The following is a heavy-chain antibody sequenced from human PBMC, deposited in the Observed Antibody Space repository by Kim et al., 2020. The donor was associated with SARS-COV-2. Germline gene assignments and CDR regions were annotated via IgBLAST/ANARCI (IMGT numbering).Heavy chain of an antibody. Sequence: PPPQSRVTMAVDTSKNQFSLKLSSVTAADTAVYYCARERFEDYYYYYGMDVWGQGTTVTVSS. D-gene: IGHD3-10*01. V-gene: IGHV4-4*07. J-gene: IGHJ6*02. CDR3: ARERFEDYYYYYGMDV.